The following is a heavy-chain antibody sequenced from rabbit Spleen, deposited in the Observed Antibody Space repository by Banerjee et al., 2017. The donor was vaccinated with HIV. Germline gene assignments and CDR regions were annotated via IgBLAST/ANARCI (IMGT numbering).Heavy chain of an antibody. J-gene: IGHJ4*01. V-gene: IGHV1S7*01. D-gene: IGHD1-1*01. Sequence: QLVESRGGLVTPGGSLKLSCKASGFTISNNYWMNWVRQAPGKGLEWIGYIDPIFGTTSYASWVNGRFTISSDNAQNTLYLQLNSLTAADTATYFCVRGASSSGYYSLWGPGTLVTVS. CDR1: GFTISNNY. CDR2: IDPIFGTT. CDR3: VRGASSSGYYSL.